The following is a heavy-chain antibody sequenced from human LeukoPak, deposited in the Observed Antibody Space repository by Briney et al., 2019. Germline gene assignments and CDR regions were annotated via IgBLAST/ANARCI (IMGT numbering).Heavy chain of an antibody. CDR1: GGSISSYY. J-gene: IGHJ4*02. CDR2: IYTSGST. Sequence: SETLSLTCTVSGGSISSYYWSWIRQPAGKGLEWIGRIYTSGSTNYNPSLKSRVTMSVDTSKNQFSLKLSSVTAADTAVYYCAREGADTRYYYYDSSGYFDYWGQGTLVTVSS. V-gene: IGHV4-4*07. CDR3: AREGADTRYYYYDSSGYFDY. D-gene: IGHD3-22*01.